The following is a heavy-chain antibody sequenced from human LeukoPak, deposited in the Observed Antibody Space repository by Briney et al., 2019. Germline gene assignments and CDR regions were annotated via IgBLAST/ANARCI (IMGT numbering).Heavy chain of an antibody. Sequence: SETLSLTCTVSGGSISSYYWGWIRQPPGKGLEWIGSIYYSGSTYYNPSLKSRVTISVDTSKNQFSLKLSSVTAADTAVYYCARDSRLVAAAGKYNWFDPRGQGTLVTVSS. CDR3: ARDSRLVAAAGKYNWFDP. CDR2: IYYSGST. CDR1: GGSISSYY. V-gene: IGHV4-39*07. D-gene: IGHD6-13*01. J-gene: IGHJ5*02.